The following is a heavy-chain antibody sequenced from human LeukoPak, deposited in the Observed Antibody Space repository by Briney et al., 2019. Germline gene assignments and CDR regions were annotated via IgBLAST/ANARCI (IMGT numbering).Heavy chain of an antibody. D-gene: IGHD3-22*01. Sequence: GASVKVSCKASGYAFTSYYMHWVRQAPGQGLEWMGIINPSGGSTSYAQKFQGRVTMTRDMSTSTVYMELSSLRSEDTAVYYCARVKGVYGSGYYSSYYYYYMDVWGKGTTVTVSS. CDR2: INPSGGST. V-gene: IGHV1-46*01. CDR1: GYAFTSYY. CDR3: ARVKGVYGSGYYSSYYYYYMDV. J-gene: IGHJ6*03.